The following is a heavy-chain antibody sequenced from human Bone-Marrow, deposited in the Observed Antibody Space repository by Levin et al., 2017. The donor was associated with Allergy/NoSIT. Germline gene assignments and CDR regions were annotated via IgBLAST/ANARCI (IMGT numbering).Heavy chain of an antibody. CDR2: VWYDGTLK. J-gene: IGHJ4*02. Sequence: GESLKISCAGSGFIFSSYGMHWVRQAPGKGLEWVAVVWYDGTLKYYADSVKGRFTISRDSSQNTVSLQMNNLRVEDSAVYYCARYPLGGNYLDFWGQGTLVTVSS. CDR1: GFIFSSYG. V-gene: IGHV3-33*01. CDR3: ARYPLGGNYLDF.